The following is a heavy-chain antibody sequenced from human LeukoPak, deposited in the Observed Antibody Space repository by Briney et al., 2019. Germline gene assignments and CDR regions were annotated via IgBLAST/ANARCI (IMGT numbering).Heavy chain of an antibody. V-gene: IGHV4-39*01. J-gene: IGHJ5*02. Sequence: SETLSLTCTVSGGSISSSTYYWGWIRQPPGKGLEWIGSIYYSGSTYYNASLKSRVTISADTSKNQFSLKLSSVTAADTAVYYCARGLRVRGVIILSPSAPNWFDPWGQGTLVTVSS. CDR3: ARGLRVRGVIILSPSAPNWFDP. CDR1: GGSISSSTYY. CDR2: IYYSGST. D-gene: IGHD3-10*01.